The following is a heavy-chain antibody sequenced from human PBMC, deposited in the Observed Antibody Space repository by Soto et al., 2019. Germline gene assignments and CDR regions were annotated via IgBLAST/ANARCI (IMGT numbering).Heavy chain of an antibody. CDR3: AKDSDIVAISTAIGQQLDT. D-gene: IGHD2-21*01. J-gene: IGHJ5*02. Sequence: SETLSLTCTVSSSPINSRYYSGWILQTPWKGLEWVASIYHSGSTHYNPSLKSRATISVDTSNNQFSLRLSSVTAADTAIYYCAKDSDIVAISTAIGQQLDTWGQGTRVTVSS. CDR2: IYHSGST. CDR1: SSPINSRYY. V-gene: IGHV4-38-2*02.